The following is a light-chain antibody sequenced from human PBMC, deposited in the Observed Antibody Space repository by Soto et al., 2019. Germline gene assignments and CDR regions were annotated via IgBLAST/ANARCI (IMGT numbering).Light chain of an antibody. CDR3: SSYTSSSRV. Sequence: QSVLTQPASVSGSPGQSITISCTGTSSDVGGYNYVSWYQQHPGKAPKLMIYDVSNRPSGVSNRFSGSKSGKTAYLTISGLQAEDEADYYSSSYTSSSRVFGGGTKLTVL. J-gene: IGLJ3*02. CDR2: DVS. CDR1: SSDVGGYNY. V-gene: IGLV2-14*01.